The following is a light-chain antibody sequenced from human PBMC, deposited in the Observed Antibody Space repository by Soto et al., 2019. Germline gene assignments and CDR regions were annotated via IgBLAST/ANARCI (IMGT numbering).Light chain of an antibody. CDR1: SSDVGGYNY. CDR3: SSYTSSSTPV. Sequence: LTQPASVSGSPGQSITISCTGTSSDVGGYNYVSWYQQHPGKAPKLMIYDVSNRPSGVSNRFSGSKSDNTASLTISGLQAEDEADYYCSSYTSSSTPVFGTGTKVTVL. V-gene: IGLV2-14*01. J-gene: IGLJ1*01. CDR2: DVS.